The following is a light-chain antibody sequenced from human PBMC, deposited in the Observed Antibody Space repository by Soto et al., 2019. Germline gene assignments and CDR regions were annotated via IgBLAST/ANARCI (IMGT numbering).Light chain of an antibody. V-gene: IGLV2-23*01. CDR2: EGT. CDR1: SSDVGSYNL. CDR3: YSYAGSSTFV. Sequence: QSALTQPASVSGSPGQSITIFCTGTSSDVGSYNLVSWYQQHPGKAPKLMIYEGTKRPSGVSNRFSGSKSDNTASLTISGLQAEDEADYYCYSYAGSSTFVFGTGTKVTVL. J-gene: IGLJ1*01.